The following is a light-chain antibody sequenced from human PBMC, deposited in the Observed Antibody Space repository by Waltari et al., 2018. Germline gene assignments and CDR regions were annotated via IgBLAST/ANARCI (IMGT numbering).Light chain of an antibody. CDR3: QQYDTYPLT. CDR2: KAS. CDR1: QNIKTW. Sequence: DIQMSQSPSTLSASIRDRVTITCRASQNIKTWVAWYQQKPGKAPKFLVYKASTLDSGVPSRFSGSGSGTEFTLTISSLQPDDFATYYCQQYDTYPLTFGGGTKVEIK. J-gene: IGKJ4*01. V-gene: IGKV1-5*03.